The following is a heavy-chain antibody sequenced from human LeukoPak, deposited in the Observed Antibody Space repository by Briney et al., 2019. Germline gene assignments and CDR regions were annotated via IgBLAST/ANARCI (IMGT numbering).Heavy chain of an antibody. Sequence: ASETLSLTCAVSGGSISSGGYSWSWIRQPPGKGLEWIGYIYHSGSTYCNPSLKSRVTISVDRSKNQFSLKLSSVTAADTAVYYCARAYDSSGRANDAFDIWGQGTMVTVSS. CDR1: GGSISSGGYS. V-gene: IGHV4-30-2*01. CDR2: IYHSGST. D-gene: IGHD3-22*01. J-gene: IGHJ3*02. CDR3: ARAYDSSGRANDAFDI.